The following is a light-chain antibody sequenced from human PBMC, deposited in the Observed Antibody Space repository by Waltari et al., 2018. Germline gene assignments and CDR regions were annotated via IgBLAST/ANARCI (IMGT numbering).Light chain of an antibody. CDR3: SSHTSSSTPNWV. CDR1: SSDVGGYNY. Sequence: QSALTQPASVSGSPGQSITISCTGTSSDVGGYNYVSWYQQHPGKAPKLMIYDVSKRPSGVSIRFSGSKSGNTASLTISGLQAEDEADYYCSSHTSSSTPNWVFGGGTKLTVL. V-gene: IGLV2-14*01. CDR2: DVS. J-gene: IGLJ3*02.